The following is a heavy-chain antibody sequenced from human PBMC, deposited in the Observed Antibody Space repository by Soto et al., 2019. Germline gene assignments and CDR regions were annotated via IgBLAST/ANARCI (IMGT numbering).Heavy chain of an antibody. Sequence: QVQLVQSGAEVKKPGASVKVSCKVSGYTLTELSMHWVRQAPRKGLEWMGGFDPEDGETIYAQKFQGRVTMTEDTSTDTAYMELSSLRSEDTAVYYCATLTMGSSSWYNWFDPWGQGTLVTVSS. J-gene: IGHJ5*02. CDR2: FDPEDGET. CDR3: ATLTMGSSSWYNWFDP. D-gene: IGHD6-13*01. V-gene: IGHV1-24*01. CDR1: GYTLTELS.